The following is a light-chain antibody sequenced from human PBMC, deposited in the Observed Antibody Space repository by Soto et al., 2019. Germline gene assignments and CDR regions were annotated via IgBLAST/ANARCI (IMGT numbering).Light chain of an antibody. CDR2: DVS. CDR1: QSVSNS. J-gene: IGKJ5*01. V-gene: IGKV3-11*01. Sequence: EIVLTQSPATLSLSPGERVTLSCRASQSVSNSLAWYQQKPGQPPRLLIYDVSNRATGIPARFSGCGSGTDFTLTITSLEPEDFAVYFCHQRYNWPRVTFGQGTQLEIK. CDR3: HQRYNWPRVT.